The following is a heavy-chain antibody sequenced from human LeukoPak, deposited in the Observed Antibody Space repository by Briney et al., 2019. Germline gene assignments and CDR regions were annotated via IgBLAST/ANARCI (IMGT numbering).Heavy chain of an antibody. V-gene: IGHV3-23*02. D-gene: IGHD2-2*01. CDR1: GFTFRSKA. CDR3: AAMTTAAANAFFY. J-gene: IGHJ4*02. CDR2: ISGSADWT. Sequence: GGSLRLSCAASGFTFRSKAMSWVRQAPGKGLEWVSGISGSADWTDYGESVKGRFTISRDNSKNTVYLQMNSLRAGDTALYYCAAMTTAAANAFFYWGRGTVVTVSA.